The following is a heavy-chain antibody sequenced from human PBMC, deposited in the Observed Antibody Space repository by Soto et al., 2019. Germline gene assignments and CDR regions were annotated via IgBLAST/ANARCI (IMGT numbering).Heavy chain of an antibody. Sequence: ASVKVSCKASGYTFTGYDMHWVRQAPGQGLEWMGWINPNSGGTNYAQKFQGWVTMTGDTSISTAYMELSRLRSEDTAVYYCARAHIPVSGYYYGMDVWGQGTTVTVSS. J-gene: IGHJ6*02. D-gene: IGHD1-20*01. CDR1: GYTFTGYD. CDR3: ARAHIPVSGYYYGMDV. V-gene: IGHV1-2*04. CDR2: INPNSGGT.